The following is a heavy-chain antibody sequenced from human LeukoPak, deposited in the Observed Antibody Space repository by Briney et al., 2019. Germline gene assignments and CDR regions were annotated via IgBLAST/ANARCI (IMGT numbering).Heavy chain of an antibody. D-gene: IGHD3-3*01. CDR3: ARHYDFWSGYLDY. J-gene: IGHJ4*02. CDR2: LYTSGST. Sequence: SETLSLTCTVSGDSISNYYWSWIRQPAGKGLEWIGRLYTSGSTNSNPSLKSRVSMSVDTSKNQFSLKLSSVTAADTAVYYCARHYDFWSGYLDYWGQGTLVTVSS. CDR1: GDSISNYY. V-gene: IGHV4-4*07.